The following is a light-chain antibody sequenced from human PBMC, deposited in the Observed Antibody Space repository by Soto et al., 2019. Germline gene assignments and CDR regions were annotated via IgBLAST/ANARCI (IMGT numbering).Light chain of an antibody. J-gene: IGLJ2*01. CDR3: AAWDDSLNGRL. CDR2: SND. CDR1: RSNIGSNT. Sequence: QSVLTQPPSASGTPGQRVTISCSGRRSNIGSNTVNWYQHLPGTAPKLLIYSNDQRPSGVPDRFSGSKSGTSASLAISGLQSEDEADYYCAAWDDSLNGRLFGGGTKLTVL. V-gene: IGLV1-44*01.